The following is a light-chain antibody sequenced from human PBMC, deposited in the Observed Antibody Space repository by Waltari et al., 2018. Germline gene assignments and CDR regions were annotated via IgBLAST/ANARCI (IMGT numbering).Light chain of an antibody. CDR1: QSVRTY. Sequence: EIVLTQSPATLSLSPVERATLSCSASQSVRTYLAWYQQKPGQAPRLLIYDAATRATAIPARFSGSGSGTDFTLTISSLEPEDFAVYYCQLRSKWLRTFGQGTKVEV. CDR2: DAA. J-gene: IGKJ1*01. CDR3: QLRSKWLRT. V-gene: IGKV3-11*01.